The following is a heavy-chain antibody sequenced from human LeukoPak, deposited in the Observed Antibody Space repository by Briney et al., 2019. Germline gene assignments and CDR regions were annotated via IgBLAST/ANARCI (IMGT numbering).Heavy chain of an antibody. CDR1: RFTFSSYW. V-gene: IGHV3-49*04. Sequence: PGGSLRLSCAASRFTFSSYWMSWVRQAPGKGLEWVGFIRSKAYGGTTEYAASVKGRFTISRDDSKSIAYLQMNSLKTEDTAVYYCTREPPPHYYDSSGNQDAFDIWGQGTMVTVSS. D-gene: IGHD3-22*01. CDR2: IRSKAYGGTT. CDR3: TREPPPHYYDSSGNQDAFDI. J-gene: IGHJ3*02.